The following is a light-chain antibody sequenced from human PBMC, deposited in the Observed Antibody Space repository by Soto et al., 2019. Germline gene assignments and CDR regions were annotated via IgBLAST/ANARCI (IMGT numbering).Light chain of an antibody. CDR1: NSNIGNNY. V-gene: IGLV1-51*01. CDR3: ATWDSSLIAGV. J-gene: IGLJ3*02. CDR2: DDN. Sequence: QLVLTQPPSVSAAPGQKVTVSCSGSNSNIGNNYVSWYQHLPGTAPKLLIYDDNKRPSGIPDRFSGTKSGTSATLAISGLQTGDEADYYCATWDSSLIAGVFGGGTKVTVL.